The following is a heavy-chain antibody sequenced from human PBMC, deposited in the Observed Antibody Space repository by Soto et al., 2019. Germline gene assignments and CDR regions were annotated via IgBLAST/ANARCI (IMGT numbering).Heavy chain of an antibody. D-gene: IGHD5-12*01. V-gene: IGHV3-30-3*01. Sequence: QVQLVESGGGVVQPGRSLRLSCAASGFTFSSYAMHWVRQAPGKGLEWVAVISYDGSNKYYADSVKGRFTISRDNSKNALYLQMNSLRAEDTAVYYCARGVEMATKLDYWGQGTLVTVSS. CDR2: ISYDGSNK. CDR3: ARGVEMATKLDY. J-gene: IGHJ4*02. CDR1: GFTFSSYA.